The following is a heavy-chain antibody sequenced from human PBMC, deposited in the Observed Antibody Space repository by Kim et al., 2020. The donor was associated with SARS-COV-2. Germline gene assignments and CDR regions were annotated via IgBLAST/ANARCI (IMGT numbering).Heavy chain of an antibody. Sequence: SETLSLTCTVSGGSISSSSYYWGWIRQPPGKGLEWIGSIYYSGSTYYNPSLKSRVTISVDTSKNQFSLKLSSVTAADTAVYYCARGRPEIYCSGGSCYNWFDPWGQGTLVTVSS. CDR2: IYYSGST. D-gene: IGHD2-15*01. CDR3: ARGRPEIYCSGGSCYNWFDP. CDR1: GGSISSSSYY. V-gene: IGHV4-39*07. J-gene: IGHJ5*02.